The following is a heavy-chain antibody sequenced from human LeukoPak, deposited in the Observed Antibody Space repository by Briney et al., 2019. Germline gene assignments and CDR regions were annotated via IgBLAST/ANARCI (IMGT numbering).Heavy chain of an antibody. J-gene: IGHJ4*02. D-gene: IGHD4-17*01. CDR3: ARDKGGDYNY. Sequence: SETLSLTCTVSGYSISSGYYWGWIRQPPGKGLEWIGSIYHSGSTYYNPSLKSRVTISVDTSKNQFSLKLSSVTAADTAVYYCARDKGGDYNYWGQGTLVTVSS. V-gene: IGHV4-38-2*02. CDR2: IYHSGST. CDR1: GYSISSGYY.